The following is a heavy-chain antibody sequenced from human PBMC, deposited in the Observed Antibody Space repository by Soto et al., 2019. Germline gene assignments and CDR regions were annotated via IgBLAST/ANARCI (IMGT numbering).Heavy chain of an antibody. V-gene: IGHV3-23*01. Sequence: GGSLRLSCAASGFTFSSYAMSWVRQAPGKGLEWVSAISGSGGSTYYADSVKGRFTISRDNSKNTLYLQMNSLRAEDTAVYYCAKPGVAARPISYYYYMDVWGKGTTVTVSS. CDR2: ISGSGGST. J-gene: IGHJ6*03. CDR1: GFTFSSYA. CDR3: AKPGVAARPISYYYYMDV. D-gene: IGHD6-6*01.